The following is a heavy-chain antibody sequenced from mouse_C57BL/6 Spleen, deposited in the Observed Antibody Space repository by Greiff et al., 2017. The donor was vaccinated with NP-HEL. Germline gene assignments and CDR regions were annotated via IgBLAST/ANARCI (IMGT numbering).Heavy chain of an antibody. CDR1: GFTFSDYG. J-gene: IGHJ1*03. D-gene: IGHD1-3*01. Sequence: EVKLMESGGGLVKPGGSLKLSCAASGFTFSDYGMHWVRQAPEKGLEWVAYISSGSSTIYYADTVKGRFTISRDSAKNTLFLQMTSLRSEDTAMYYCARRRVKERYFDVWGTGTTVTVSS. V-gene: IGHV5-17*01. CDR2: ISSGSSTI. CDR3: ARRRVKERYFDV.